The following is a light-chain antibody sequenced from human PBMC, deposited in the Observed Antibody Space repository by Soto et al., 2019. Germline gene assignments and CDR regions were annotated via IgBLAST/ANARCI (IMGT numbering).Light chain of an antibody. J-gene: IGKJ1*01. V-gene: IGKV1-27*01. CDR2: LAT. CDR3: QHFKSAQMT. Sequence: DIQMTQSPSSLSASIGDRVTITCRASQAINNYLGWYQQRPGRVPKLLIYLATTLQPGVPSRFSGSGSGTEFTLTISSLQSEDVATYYCQHFKSAQMTFGQGTKVEIK. CDR1: QAINNY.